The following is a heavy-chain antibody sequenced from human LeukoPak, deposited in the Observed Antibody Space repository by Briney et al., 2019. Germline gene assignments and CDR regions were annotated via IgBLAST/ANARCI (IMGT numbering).Heavy chain of an antibody. CDR3: ARELPDGYQPDYYFDY. CDR1: GYTFTGYY. Sequence: SVKVSCKASGYTFTGYYMHWVRQAPGQGLEWMGGIIPIFGTANYAQKFQGRVTITADESTSTAYMELSSLRSEDTAVYYCARELPDGYQPDYYFDYWGQGTLVTISS. V-gene: IGHV1-69*13. CDR2: IIPIFGTA. J-gene: IGHJ4*02. D-gene: IGHD5-24*01.